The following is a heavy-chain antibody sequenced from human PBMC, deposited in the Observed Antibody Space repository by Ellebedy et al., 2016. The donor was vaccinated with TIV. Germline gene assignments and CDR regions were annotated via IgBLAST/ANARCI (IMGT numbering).Heavy chain of an antibody. V-gene: IGHV1-18*01. J-gene: IGHJ4*02. CDR2: INSNSGGT. D-gene: IGHD3-10*01. CDR1: GYTFTSYG. Sequence: AASVTVSCKASGYTFTSYGISWVRQAPGQGLEWMGWINSNSGGTNYAQKFQGRVTMTRDTSTSTVYMELSSLRSEDTAVYYGARPISGTGGFDYWGQGTLVTVSS. CDR3: ARPISGTGGFDY.